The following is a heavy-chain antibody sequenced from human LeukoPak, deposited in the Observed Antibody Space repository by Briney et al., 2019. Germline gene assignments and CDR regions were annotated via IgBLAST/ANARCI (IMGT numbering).Heavy chain of an antibody. CDR3: ARDGYGNNYMDV. D-gene: IGHD5-18*01. CDR2: IYSGGTT. V-gene: IGHV3-53*01. CDR1: GFTVSGNF. J-gene: IGHJ6*03. Sequence: PGGSLRLSCAASGFTVSGNFMSWGRQAPGKGLEWVSVIYSGGTTYYADSVRGRVTISSDKSKNTLYLQMNSLSTEDTAVYYCARDGYGNNYMDVWGKGTTVTVSS.